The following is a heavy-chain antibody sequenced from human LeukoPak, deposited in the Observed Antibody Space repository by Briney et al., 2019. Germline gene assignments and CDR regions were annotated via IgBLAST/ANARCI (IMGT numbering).Heavy chain of an antibody. CDR1: GYSISSGYY. D-gene: IGHD2-2*01. Sequence: SETLSLTCTVSGYSISSGYYWGWIRQPPGKGLEWIGSIYHSGSTYYNPSLKSRVTISVDTSENQFSLKLSSVTAADTAVYYCAREVPASSPPDYWGQGTLVTVSS. J-gene: IGHJ4*02. CDR3: AREVPASSPPDY. CDR2: IYHSGST. V-gene: IGHV4-38-2*02.